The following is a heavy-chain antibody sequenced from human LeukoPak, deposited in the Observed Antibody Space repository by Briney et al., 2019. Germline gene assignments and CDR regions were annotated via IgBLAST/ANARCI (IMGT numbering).Heavy chain of an antibody. D-gene: IGHD6-13*01. Sequence: SVKVSCKASGGTFSNYAISWVRQAPGQGLEWMGGIIPIFGTANYAQKFQGRVAITADKSTSTAYMELSSLRSEDTAVYYCASGYSPYYFDYWGQGTLVTVSS. V-gene: IGHV1-69*06. CDR2: IIPIFGTA. CDR1: GGTFSNYA. CDR3: ASGYSPYYFDY. J-gene: IGHJ4*02.